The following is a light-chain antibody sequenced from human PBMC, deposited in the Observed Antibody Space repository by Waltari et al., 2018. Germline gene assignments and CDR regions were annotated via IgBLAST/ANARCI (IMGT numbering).Light chain of an antibody. J-gene: IGLJ1*01. CDR2: EVS. V-gene: IGLV2-8*01. CDR1: SSALGGSNY. CDR3: TSYAGGPYI. Sequence: HSALTQPPSPSGSPGQSVTTSCTGTSSALGGSNYVSWYQQYPGRAPKLMIFEVSRRPSGVPDRFSGSKSGNTASLTVSGLQAEDEADYYCTSYAGGPYIFGTGTKVTVL.